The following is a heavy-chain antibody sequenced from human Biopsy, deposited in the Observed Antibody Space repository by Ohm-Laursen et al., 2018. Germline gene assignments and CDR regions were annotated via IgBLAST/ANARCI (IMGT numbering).Heavy chain of an antibody. V-gene: IGHV4-4*07. J-gene: IGHJ4*02. CDR2: LFTSGTT. CDR3: VRGGSGSFPFDY. CDR1: GGSINSYY. D-gene: IGHD3-10*01. Sequence: SETLSLTCTVSGGSINSYYWSWMRQPAGKGLEWIGRLFTSGTTNYSPSLNNRVTMSVDTSKNQFSLRLTFVTAADPAVYYCVRGGSGSFPFDYWGPGTLVTVSS.